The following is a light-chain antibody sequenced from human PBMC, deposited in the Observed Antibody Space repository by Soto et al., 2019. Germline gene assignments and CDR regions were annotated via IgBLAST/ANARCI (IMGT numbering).Light chain of an antibody. J-gene: IGKJ1*01. CDR2: NVS. V-gene: IGKV2-30*01. Sequence: DVVLTQSPPSLPVTLGQPASISCRSSQSLVYSDVNTYLNWFNQRPGHSPRRLFYNVSNRDSGDTDRFSGSGSGTDFTLTIRGVEAEDVGVYYCLQHTHWPWTFGRGTKVEVK. CDR1: QSLVYSDVNTY. CDR3: LQHTHWPWT.